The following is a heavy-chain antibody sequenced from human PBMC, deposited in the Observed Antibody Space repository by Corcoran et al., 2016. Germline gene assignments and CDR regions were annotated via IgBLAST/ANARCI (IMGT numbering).Heavy chain of an antibody. CDR1: EFTFSSYS. CDR2: ISSSSSTV. CDR3: ARGRMGDCSSTSFYIGGLYGMDV. Sequence: EVQLVESGGGLVQPGGSLRLSCAASEFTFSSYSMNWVRQAPGKGLEWVSYISSSSSTVYYTDSLKGRFTIARDNAKNSLYLQMNSLRDDDTAVYYWARGRMGDCSSTSFYIGGLYGMDVWGQGTTVTVSS. V-gene: IGHV3-48*02. J-gene: IGHJ6*02. D-gene: IGHD2-2*01.